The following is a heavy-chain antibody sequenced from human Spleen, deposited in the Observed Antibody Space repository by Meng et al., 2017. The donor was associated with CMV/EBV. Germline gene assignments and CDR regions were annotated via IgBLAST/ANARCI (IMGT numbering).Heavy chain of an antibody. V-gene: IGHV3-23*01. CDR1: GFTFSSYA. Sequence: GESLKISCAASGFTFSSYAMSWVRQAPGKGLEWVSAISGSGGSTYYADSVKGRFTISRDNSKNTLYLQMNSLRAEDTAVYYCAKGIVVVPAASEYFQHWGQGTLVTVSS. J-gene: IGHJ1*01. D-gene: IGHD2-2*01. CDR3: AKGIVVVPAASEYFQH. CDR2: ISGSGGST.